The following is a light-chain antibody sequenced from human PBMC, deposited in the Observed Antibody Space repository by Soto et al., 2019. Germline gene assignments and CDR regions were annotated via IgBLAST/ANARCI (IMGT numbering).Light chain of an antibody. CDR2: SND. J-gene: IGLJ2*01. Sequence: QSVLTQPPSVSGAPGETVTISCSGSSPNIGSNAVNWYQQVPATAPKLLIYSNDQRPSGVPDRFSASKSGTSASLAISGLQSEDEADYSCATWDVSLNGPVFGGGTKLTVL. CDR1: SPNIGSNA. V-gene: IGLV1-44*01. CDR3: ATWDVSLNGPV.